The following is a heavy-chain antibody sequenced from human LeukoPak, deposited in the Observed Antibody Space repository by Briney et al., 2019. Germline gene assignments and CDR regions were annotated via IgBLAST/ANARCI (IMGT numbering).Heavy chain of an antibody. D-gene: IGHD6-19*01. CDR3: AKCRLSSSGSADY. CDR1: GYTFTSYY. Sequence: ASVEVSCKASGYTFTSYYMHWVRQAPGLGLEWMGKINPSGGNTAYAQKFQGRVTMTRDTSTSTVYMELTSLRSDDTAVYYCAKCRLSSSGSADYWGQGTLVTVSS. V-gene: IGHV1-46*01. J-gene: IGHJ4*02. CDR2: INPSGGNT.